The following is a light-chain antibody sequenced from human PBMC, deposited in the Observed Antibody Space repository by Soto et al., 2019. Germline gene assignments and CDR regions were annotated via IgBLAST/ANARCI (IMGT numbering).Light chain of an antibody. J-gene: IGKJ1*01. CDR2: GAS. CDR1: QSVSSSY. Sequence: VVLAQSPGTLCLSPGERAALSCRSSQSVSSSYLVWYQQKPGQAPRLLIYGASSRATGIPDRFSGSGSGTDFTLTISRLEPEDFAVYYCQQYGSSSWTFGQGTKVDIK. CDR3: QQYGSSSWT. V-gene: IGKV3-20*01.